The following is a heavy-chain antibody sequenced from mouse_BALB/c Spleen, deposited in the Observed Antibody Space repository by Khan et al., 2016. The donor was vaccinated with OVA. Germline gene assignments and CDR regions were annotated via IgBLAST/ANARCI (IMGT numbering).Heavy chain of an antibody. Sequence: EVQLLETGPGLVKPSQSLSLTCTVTGYSITSGYGWNWIRQFPGNKLEWMGYISYSGSTNYNPSLKRRISVTRDTSKNQFFLQLNSVTTEDTATYYCARTARIKYWGQGTTLTVSS. CDR3: ARTARIKY. V-gene: IGHV3-2*02. J-gene: IGHJ2*01. CDR2: ISYSGST. D-gene: IGHD1-2*01. CDR1: GYSITSGYG.